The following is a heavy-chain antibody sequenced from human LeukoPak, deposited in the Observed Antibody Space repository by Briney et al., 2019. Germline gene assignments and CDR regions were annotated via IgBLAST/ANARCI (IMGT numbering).Heavy chain of an antibody. CDR1: GFTFSSYG. CDR2: IWYDGSNK. J-gene: IGHJ6*02. CDR3: ATISYVGDYYYYYGMDV. V-gene: IGHV3-33*01. Sequence: GGSLRLSCAASGFTFSSYGMHWVRQAPGKGLEWVAVIWYDGSNKYYADSVKGRFTISRDTSKNTLYLQMNSLRAEDTAVYYCATISYVGDYYYYYGMDVWGQGTTVTVSS. D-gene: IGHD3-16*01.